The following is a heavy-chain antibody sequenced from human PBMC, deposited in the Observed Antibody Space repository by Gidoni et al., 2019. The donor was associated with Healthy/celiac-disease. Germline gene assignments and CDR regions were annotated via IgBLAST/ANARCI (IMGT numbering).Heavy chain of an antibody. D-gene: IGHD2-2*01. CDR2: IYYSGST. J-gene: IGHJ4*02. CDR1: GGSISSYY. Sequence: QVQLQESGPGLVKPSETLSLTCTVSGGSISSYYWSWIRQPPGKGLEWIGYIYYSGSTNYNPSLKSRVTISVDTSKNQFSLKLSSVTAADTAVYYCARGVVEMATTSTHHFDYWGQGTLVTVSS. V-gene: IGHV4-59*01. CDR3: ARGVVEMATTSTHHFDY.